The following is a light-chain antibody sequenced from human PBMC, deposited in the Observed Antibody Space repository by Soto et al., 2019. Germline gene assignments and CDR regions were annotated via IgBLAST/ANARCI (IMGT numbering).Light chain of an antibody. CDR1: QAIRND. J-gene: IGKJ1*01. Sequence: AIQMTQSPSSLSASVGDRVTITCRASQAIRNDLGWYQQKPGKAPNLLIFGASNLQAGVPVRFSASGSGTNFTLTISNLQPEDFASYYCQQSYNTRTFGQGTKVDIK. V-gene: IGKV1-6*01. CDR2: GAS. CDR3: QQSYNTRT.